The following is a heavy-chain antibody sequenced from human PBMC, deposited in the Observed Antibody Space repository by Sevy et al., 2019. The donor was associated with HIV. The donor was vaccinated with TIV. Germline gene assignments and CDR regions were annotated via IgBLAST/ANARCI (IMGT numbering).Heavy chain of an antibody. CDR3: ARDLPPSALTVAHFDC. CDR2: ISNSGTTI. Sequence: GGCLRLSCAASGFTFSSYEMSWVRQAPGKGLEWVSYISNSGTTIYYSDSVKGRFTISIDNARNSLYLQMNSLRAEGMAIYYCARDLPPSALTVAHFDCWGQGTLVTVSS. D-gene: IGHD4-17*01. V-gene: IGHV3-48*03. J-gene: IGHJ4*02. CDR1: GFTFSSYE.